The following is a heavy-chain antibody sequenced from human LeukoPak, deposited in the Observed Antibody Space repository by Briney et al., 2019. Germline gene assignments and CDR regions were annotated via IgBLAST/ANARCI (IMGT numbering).Heavy chain of an antibody. CDR2: IIGRGGVT. D-gene: IGHD3-16*01. V-gene: IGHV3-23*01. Sequence: PGGALTLSCAASGFTFVNYAMNWIRRAPGQELEGVSGIIGRGGVTYYADSVKGRFIISRDSSKNTAFLQMSSLRAEDTAVYYCARMITPGVTANWGQGILVTVSS. CDR3: ARMITPGVTAN. J-gene: IGHJ4*02. CDR1: GFTFVNYA.